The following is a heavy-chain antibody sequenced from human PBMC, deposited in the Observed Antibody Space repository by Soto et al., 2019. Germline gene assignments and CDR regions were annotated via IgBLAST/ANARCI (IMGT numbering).Heavy chain of an antibody. CDR3: ATGMKPPGAPPCYYFDS. CDR1: GASITGSSY. J-gene: IGHJ4*02. V-gene: IGHV4-4*07. D-gene: IGHD2-8*02. Sequence: SSETLSLTCTVSGASITGSSYWSWIRQPAGKGLEWIGRFSLSGTTSYNPSLRSRVTMSADVSKNQFSLRLTSVTAADTALSFCATGMKPPGAPPCYYFDSWGPGTLVTVSS. CDR2: FSLSGTT.